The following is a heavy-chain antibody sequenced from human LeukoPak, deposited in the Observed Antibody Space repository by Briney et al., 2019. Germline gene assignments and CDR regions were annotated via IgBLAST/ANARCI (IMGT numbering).Heavy chain of an antibody. CDR3: ARSRPAAHMYYFDY. CDR2: ISYSGTA. Sequence: SGTLSLTCGVSGGSISSGHWWSWIRQPPGKGLEWSGYISYSGTANYNPTLRIRVTISVDSSKNQFSLKLSSVTAADTAVYYCARSRPAAHMYYFDYWGQGTLVTVSS. D-gene: IGHD2-2*01. CDR1: GGSISSGHW. V-gene: IGHV4-59*11. J-gene: IGHJ4*02.